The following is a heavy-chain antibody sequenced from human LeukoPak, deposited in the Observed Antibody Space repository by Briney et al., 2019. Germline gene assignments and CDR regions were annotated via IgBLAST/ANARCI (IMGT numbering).Heavy chain of an antibody. Sequence: GGSLRLSCAASGFTFDEYGMSWVRQAPGKGLEWVSGVNWNGGTTTYADSVKGRFTISRDNSKNTLCLQMNSLRAEDTAVYYCAKGYAALGDYFDYWGQGTLVTVSS. J-gene: IGHJ4*02. CDR1: GFTFDEYG. D-gene: IGHD2-15*01. V-gene: IGHV3-20*04. CDR2: VNWNGGTT. CDR3: AKGYAALGDYFDY.